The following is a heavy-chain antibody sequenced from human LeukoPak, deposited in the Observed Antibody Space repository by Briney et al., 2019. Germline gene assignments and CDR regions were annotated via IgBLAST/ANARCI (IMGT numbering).Heavy chain of an antibody. J-gene: IGHJ4*02. V-gene: IGHV4-34*01. Sequence: PSETLSLTCAVYGGSFSGYYWSWIRQPPGKGLEWIGEINHSGSTNYNPSLKSRVTISVDTSKNQFSLKLSSVTAADTAVYYCASPYSSSCRLGYWGQGTLVTVSS. CDR3: ASPYSSSCRLGY. D-gene: IGHD6-13*01. CDR2: INHSGST. CDR1: GGSFSGYY.